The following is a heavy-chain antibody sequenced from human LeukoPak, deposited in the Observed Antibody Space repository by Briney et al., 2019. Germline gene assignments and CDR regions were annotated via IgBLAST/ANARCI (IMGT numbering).Heavy chain of an antibody. J-gene: IGHJ3*02. Sequence: APVKVSCKASGYTFTSYSIYWVRQAPGQGLEWMGIINPSGGSTRNAQKFQGRVTMTRDTSTSTVYMELSSLRTEDTAVYYCARDIGPDCSTTSCYIKAFDMWGQGTMVTVSS. CDR2: INPSGGST. V-gene: IGHV1-46*01. D-gene: IGHD2-2*02. CDR3: ARDIGPDCSTTSCYIKAFDM. CDR1: GYTFTSYS.